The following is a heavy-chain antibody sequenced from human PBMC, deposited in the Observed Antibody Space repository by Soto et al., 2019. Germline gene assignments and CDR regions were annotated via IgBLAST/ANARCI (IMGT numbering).Heavy chain of an antibody. CDR1: GYTFTSYA. J-gene: IGHJ3*02. D-gene: IGHD3-3*01. CDR3: ASPARNYDFWSGYSFDI. CDR2: MNPNSGNT. Sequence: ASVKVSCKASGYTFTSYAMHWVRQAPGQRLEWMGWMNPNSGNTGYAQKLQGRVTMTRNTSISTAYMELSSLRSEDTAVYYCASPARNYDFWSGYSFDIWGQGTMVTVSS. V-gene: IGHV1-8*02.